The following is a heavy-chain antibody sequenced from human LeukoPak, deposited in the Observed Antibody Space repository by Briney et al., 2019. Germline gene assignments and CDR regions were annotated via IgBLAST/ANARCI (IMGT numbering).Heavy chain of an antibody. J-gene: IGHJ4*02. Sequence: KPGGSLRLSCATSGFTFSSYTMSWVRQAPGKGLEWVSSISSSSSYIYYADSVKDRFTISRDNAKNSLYLQMNSLRDEDTAVYYCARSLLWFGDFSRRYFDCWGQGSLVTVSS. CDR2: ISSSSSYI. V-gene: IGHV3-21*01. CDR3: ARSLLWFGDFSRRYFDC. D-gene: IGHD3-10*01. CDR1: GFTFSSYT.